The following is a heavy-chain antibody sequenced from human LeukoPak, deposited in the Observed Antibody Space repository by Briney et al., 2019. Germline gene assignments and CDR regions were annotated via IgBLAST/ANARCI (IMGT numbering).Heavy chain of an antibody. Sequence: ASVKVSCKASGYTFTGYYMHWVRQAPGQGLEWMGWINPNSGGTNYAQKFQGRVTMTRDTSISTAYMELSRLRSDDTAVYYCARGAVAGRRERNWFDPWGRGTLVTVSS. V-gene: IGHV1-2*02. D-gene: IGHD6-19*01. CDR2: INPNSGGT. J-gene: IGHJ5*02. CDR1: GYTFTGYY. CDR3: ARGAVAGRRERNWFDP.